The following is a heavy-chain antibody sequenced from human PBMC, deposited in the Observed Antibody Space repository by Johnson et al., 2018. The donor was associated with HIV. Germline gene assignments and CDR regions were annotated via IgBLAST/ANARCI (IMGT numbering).Heavy chain of an antibody. CDR1: GFNVSSNY. CDR3: TRDPFPRFYAFDL. J-gene: IGHJ3*01. Sequence: VQLVESGGGVVQPGGSLRLSCAASGFNVSSNYMSWVRQAPGKGLEWVSLIYSGGTTYYTDSVKGRFTISRDNSKNTLYLQMNSLRDEDTAAYYCTRDPFPRFYAFDLWGQGTMVTVSS. CDR2: IYSGGTT. V-gene: IGHV3-66*01.